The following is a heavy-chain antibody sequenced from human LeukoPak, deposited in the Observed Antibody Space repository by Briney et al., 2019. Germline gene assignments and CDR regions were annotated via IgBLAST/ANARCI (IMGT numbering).Heavy chain of an antibody. D-gene: IGHD3-22*01. V-gene: IGHV3-33*01. CDR2: IWDDGSNK. J-gene: IGHJ5*02. CDR1: GFTFSSYG. Sequence: GGSLRLSCAASGFTFSSYGMHWVRQAPGKGLEWVAVIWDDGSNKYYADSVKGRFTISRDNSKNTLYLQMNSLRAEDTAVYYCAREYATTYYYDSSGYQDNWFDPWGQGTLVTVSS. CDR3: AREYATTYYYDSSGYQDNWFDP.